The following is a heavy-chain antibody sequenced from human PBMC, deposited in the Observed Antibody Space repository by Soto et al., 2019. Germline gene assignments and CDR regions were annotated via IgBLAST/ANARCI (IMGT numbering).Heavy chain of an antibody. CDR1: GGTFSTYS. CDR2: SPPIFGTS. V-gene: IGHV1-69*01. D-gene: IGHD3-10*01. J-gene: IGHJ6*02. Sequence: QVQLVQSGAEVKKPGSSVKVSCKASGGTFSTYSISWVRQAPGQGLEWMGGSPPIFGTSKYAQNFQGRVTITAAESTSTAYMKMSSLRSDDTSVYCCARRGRFNKSSYCYGMDVWGQGTTVTVSS. CDR3: ARRGRFNKSSYCYGMDV.